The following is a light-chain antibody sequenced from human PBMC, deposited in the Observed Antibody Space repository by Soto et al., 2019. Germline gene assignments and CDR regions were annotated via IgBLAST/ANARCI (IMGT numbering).Light chain of an antibody. CDR3: ATWDDSLNVV. V-gene: IGLV1-44*01. CDR2: SND. J-gene: IGLJ2*01. Sequence: VLTQSPSASGTPGQRVSISCSGSTSNIGTNTVSWYQHVPGTAPKLLIYSNDQRPSAVPGRFSGSKSGTSASLAISGLLSEDEADYYCATWDDSLNVVFGGGTQLTVL. CDR1: TSNIGTNT.